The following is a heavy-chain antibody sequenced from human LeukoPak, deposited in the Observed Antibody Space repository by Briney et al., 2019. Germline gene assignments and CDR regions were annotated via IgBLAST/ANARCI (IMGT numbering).Heavy chain of an antibody. D-gene: IGHD3-22*01. CDR3: ASTNDSSGHDAFDI. CDR1: GYTFTSYD. V-gene: IGHV1-69*05. Sequence: GASVKVSCKASGYTFTSYDINWVRQAPGQGLEWMGGIIPIFGTANYAQKFQGRVTITTDESTSTAYMELSSLRSEDTAVYYCASTNDSSGHDAFDIWGQGTMVTVSS. J-gene: IGHJ3*02. CDR2: IIPIFGTA.